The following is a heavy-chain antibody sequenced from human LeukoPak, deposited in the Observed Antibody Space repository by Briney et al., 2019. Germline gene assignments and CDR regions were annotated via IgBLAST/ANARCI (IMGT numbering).Heavy chain of an antibody. D-gene: IGHD3-3*01. J-gene: IGHJ4*02. CDR2: VSYDGTNK. V-gene: IGHV3-30*04. Sequence: ATSLRLSCAASGFLFSAYSMHWVRQAPGKGLEWVAVVSYDGTNKNYADSVKGRFSISRDNFKNTVYLQMNSLRPEDTAVYYCARGVTEDTGVAQFDSWGQGVLLTVSS. CDR1: GFLFSAYS. CDR3: ARGVTEDTGVAQFDS.